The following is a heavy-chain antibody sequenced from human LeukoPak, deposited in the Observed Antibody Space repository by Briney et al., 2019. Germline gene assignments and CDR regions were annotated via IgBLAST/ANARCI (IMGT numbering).Heavy chain of an antibody. Sequence: GGSLRLSCAASGFTFSSYEMNWVRQAPGKGLEWVSYISSSGSTIYFADLVKGRFTISRDNAKNSLYLQMNSLRAEDTAVYYCARTLATDGYCSGGSCPRGNWFDPWGQGTLVTVSS. CDR2: ISSSGSTI. CDR1: GFTFSSYE. V-gene: IGHV3-48*03. J-gene: IGHJ5*02. D-gene: IGHD2-15*01. CDR3: ARTLATDGYCSGGSCPRGNWFDP.